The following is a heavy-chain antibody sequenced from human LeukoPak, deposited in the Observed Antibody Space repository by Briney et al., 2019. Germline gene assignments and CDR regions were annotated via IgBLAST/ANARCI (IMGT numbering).Heavy chain of an antibody. CDR2: ISYDGSNK. Sequence: PGGSLRLSCAASGFTVSSNYMSWVRQAPGKGLEWVAVISYDGSNKYYADSMKGRFAISRDNSKNTLYLQMNSLRAEDTAVYYCARGQRRHTDMAPSFDYWGQGTLVTVSS. CDR1: GFTVSSNY. J-gene: IGHJ4*02. V-gene: IGHV3-30*09. CDR3: ARGQRRHTDMAPSFDY. D-gene: IGHD5-18*01.